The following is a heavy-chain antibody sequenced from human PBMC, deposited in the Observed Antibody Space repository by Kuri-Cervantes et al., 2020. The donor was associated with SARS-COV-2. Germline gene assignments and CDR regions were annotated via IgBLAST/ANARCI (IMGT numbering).Heavy chain of an antibody. CDR2: IYYSGST. V-gene: IGHV4-59*08. CDR3: ARLSTSTIFGVVIIDAMDV. Sequence: SETLSLTCTVSGGSISSYSWSWIRQPPGKGLEWIGYIYYSGSTNYNPSLKSRVTISVDTSKTQFSLKLSSVTAADTAVYYCARLSTSTIFGVVIIDAMDVWGQGTTVTVSS. D-gene: IGHD3-3*01. CDR1: GGSISSYS. J-gene: IGHJ6*02.